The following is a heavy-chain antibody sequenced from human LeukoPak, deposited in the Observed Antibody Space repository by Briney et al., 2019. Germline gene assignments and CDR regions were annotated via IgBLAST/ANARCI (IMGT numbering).Heavy chain of an antibody. CDR2: INHSGST. Sequence: PSETLSLTCAVYGRSFSGYYWSWIRQPPGKGLEWIGEINHSGSTNYNPSLKSRVTISVDTSKNQFSLKLSSVTAADTAVYYCARGRGVGDYWGQGTLVTVSS. V-gene: IGHV4-34*01. J-gene: IGHJ4*02. D-gene: IGHD3-10*01. CDR3: ARGRGVGDY. CDR1: GRSFSGYY.